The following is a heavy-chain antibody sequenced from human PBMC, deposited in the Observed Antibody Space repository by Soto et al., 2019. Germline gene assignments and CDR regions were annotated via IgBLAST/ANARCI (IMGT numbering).Heavy chain of an antibody. J-gene: IGHJ4*02. V-gene: IGHV4-31*03. D-gene: IGHD4-17*01. CDR3: AKGATVTTSGVDY. CDR2: IYYRGST. Sequence: QVQLQESGPGLVKPSQTLSLTCTVSGGSISSGGYYWSWIRQHPGKGLEWIGYIYYRGSTYYNPSLKRRVNISVHTSKNRFSLKLSSVTAADTAVYYCAKGATVTTSGVDYWGQGTLVTVSS. CDR1: GGSISSGGYY.